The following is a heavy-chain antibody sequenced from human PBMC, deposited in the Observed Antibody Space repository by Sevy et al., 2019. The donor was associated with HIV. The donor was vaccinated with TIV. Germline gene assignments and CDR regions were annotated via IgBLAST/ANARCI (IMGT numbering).Heavy chain of an antibody. V-gene: IGHV3-30-3*01. CDR1: GFAFSNYYA. CDR3: ARPRANYVDHYFFYAMDV. Sequence: GGSLRLSCAASGFAFSNYYAMHWVRQAPGKGLEWVALISYDRSVTYYADSGKGRITGSRDNFKNTLSLQMNSLTTEDTAVYYCARPRANYVDHYFFYAMDVRGQGTTVTVSS. D-gene: IGHD4-17*01. CDR2: ISYDRSVT. J-gene: IGHJ6*02.